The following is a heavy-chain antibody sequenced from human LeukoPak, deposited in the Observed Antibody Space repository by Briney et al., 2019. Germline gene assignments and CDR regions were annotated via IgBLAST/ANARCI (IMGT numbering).Heavy chain of an antibody. V-gene: IGHV3-48*01. CDR1: GFSVSLYS. D-gene: IGHD3-10*01. CDR3: ARDGPPVGAGDFDY. Sequence: GGSLRLSCAASGFSVSLYSMGWVRQAPGKGLEWISYIGSSSIYADSVKGRFTISRDSAKNSLYLQMNSLRGEDTAVYSCARDGPPVGAGDFDYWGQGTPVTVSS. J-gene: IGHJ4*02. CDR2: IGSSSI.